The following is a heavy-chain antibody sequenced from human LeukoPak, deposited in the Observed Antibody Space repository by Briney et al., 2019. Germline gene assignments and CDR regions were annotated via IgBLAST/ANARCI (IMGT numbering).Heavy chain of an antibody. CDR2: IIPIFGTA. Sequence: SVKVSCKASGGTFSSYAISWVRQAPGQGLEWMGGIIPIFGTAIYAQKFQGRVTITADESTSTAYMELSSLRSEDTAVYYCARSSIRGYSGYAYDYWGQGTLVTVSS. CDR1: GGTFSSYA. J-gene: IGHJ4*02. D-gene: IGHD5-12*01. V-gene: IGHV1-69*13. CDR3: ARSSIRGYSGYAYDY.